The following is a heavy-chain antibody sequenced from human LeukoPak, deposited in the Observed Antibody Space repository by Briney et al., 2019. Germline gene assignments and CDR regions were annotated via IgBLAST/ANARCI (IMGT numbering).Heavy chain of an antibody. D-gene: IGHD6-13*01. J-gene: IGHJ5*02. Sequence: GSLRLSCAASGFIFSTYEMNWVRQAPGKGLEWIGNIYYSGTTYYNPSLKSRVTISVDTSKNQFSLKLSSVTAADTAVYYCVRVRRIGAALGWFDPWGQGTLVTVSS. CDR1: GFIFSTYE. V-gene: IGHV4-4*02. CDR3: VRVRRIGAALGWFDP. CDR2: IYYSGTT.